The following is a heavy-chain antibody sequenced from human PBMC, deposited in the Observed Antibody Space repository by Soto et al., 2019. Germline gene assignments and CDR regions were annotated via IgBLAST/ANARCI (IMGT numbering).Heavy chain of an antibody. J-gene: IGHJ4*02. D-gene: IGHD6-13*01. CDR2: IYYSGST. CDR3: ARGGYSSSPHYFDY. Sequence: PSETLSLTCTVSGGSISSYYLSWIRQPPGKGLEWIGYIYYSGSTNYNPSLKSRVTKSVDTSKNQFSLKLSSVTAADTAVYYCARGGYSSSPHYFDYWGQGTLVTVSS. CDR1: GGSISSYY. V-gene: IGHV4-59*01.